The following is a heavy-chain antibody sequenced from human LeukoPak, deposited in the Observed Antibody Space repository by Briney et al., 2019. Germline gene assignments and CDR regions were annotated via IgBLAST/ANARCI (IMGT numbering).Heavy chain of an antibody. CDR1: GGSISSGSYY. D-gene: IGHD4-23*01. V-gene: IGHV4-61*02. Sequence: SETLSLTCTVSGGSISSGSYYWSWIRQPAGKGLEWIGRIYTSGNTNYNPSLKSRVTISVDTSRNQFSLKLSSVTAADPAVYYCARGGGNSFPFDYWGQGTLVTVSS. CDR3: ARGGGNSFPFDY. CDR2: IYTSGNT. J-gene: IGHJ4*02.